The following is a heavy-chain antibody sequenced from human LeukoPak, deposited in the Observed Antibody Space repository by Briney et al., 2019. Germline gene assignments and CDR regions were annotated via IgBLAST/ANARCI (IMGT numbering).Heavy chain of an antibody. J-gene: IGHJ4*02. D-gene: IGHD3-22*01. V-gene: IGHV4-4*07. CDR1: GGSISSFY. Sequence: SETLSLTCTVSGGSISSFYWSWIRQPAGKGLEWIGRIYSSGSTKYNPSLKSRVTMSVDTSKNQFSLNLSSVTAADTAVYYCAREPYYYDSSGYPHDYFDYWGQGTLVTVSS. CDR3: AREPYYYDSSGYPHDYFDY. CDR2: IYSSGST.